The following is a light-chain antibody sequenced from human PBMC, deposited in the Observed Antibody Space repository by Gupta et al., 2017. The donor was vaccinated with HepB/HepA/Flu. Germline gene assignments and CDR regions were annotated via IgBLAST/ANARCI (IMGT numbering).Light chain of an antibody. Sequence: SYVLTQPPSVSVAPGKTARITCGGSNIGSKSVYWYQQKPGQAPVLVVYDDSDRHSGIPERFSGSNSGITATLTTSRVEAGDEADYYCQVWDSSSDHVVFGGGTKLTVL. V-gene: IGLV3-21*03. J-gene: IGLJ2*01. CDR1: NIGSKS. CDR3: QVWDSSSDHVV. CDR2: DDS.